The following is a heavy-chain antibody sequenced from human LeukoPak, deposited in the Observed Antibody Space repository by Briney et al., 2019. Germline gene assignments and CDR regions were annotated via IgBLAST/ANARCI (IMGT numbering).Heavy chain of an antibody. J-gene: IGHJ4*02. V-gene: IGHV6-1*01. CDR3: ARSLADEWAVAGPVDY. D-gene: IGHD6-19*01. CDR2: TYYRSKWYN. Sequence: SQTLSLTCAISGDSVSSNSAAWNWIRQSPSRGLEWLGRTYYRSKWYNDYAVSVKSRITINPDTSKNQFSLQLNSVTPEDTAVYYCARSLADEWAVAGPVDYWGQGTLVTVSS. CDR1: GDSVSSNSAA.